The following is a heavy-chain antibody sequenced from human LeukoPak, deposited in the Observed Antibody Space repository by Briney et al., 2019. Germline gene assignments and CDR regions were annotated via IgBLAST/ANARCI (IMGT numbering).Heavy chain of an antibody. CDR2: INSDGSST. CDR3: ARDPKQGGTYWNYFDY. Sequence: GGSLRLSCAVSGFTFSSYWMHWVRQAPGKGPVWVSRINSDGSSTYYADSVKGRFTISRDNAKNTLYLQMNSLRAEDTAVYYCARDPKQGGTYWNYFDYWGQGALVTVSP. CDR1: GFTFSSYW. V-gene: IGHV3-74*01. J-gene: IGHJ4*02. D-gene: IGHD1-26*01.